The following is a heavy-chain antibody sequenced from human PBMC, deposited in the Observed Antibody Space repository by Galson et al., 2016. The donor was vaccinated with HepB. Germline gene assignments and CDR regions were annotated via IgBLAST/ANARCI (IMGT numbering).Heavy chain of an antibody. V-gene: IGHV3-30*03. J-gene: IGHJ4*02. Sequence: SLRLSCAVSGFTFRIHGIHWVRQAPGKGLEWVAFISYDGSHQSYARSVKGRFTISRDNSKNTLYLQMNSLRTEDTAVYYCARDRRYDYVWGSYPYFDYWGQGTLVTVSS. CDR3: ARDRRYDYVWGSYPYFDY. CDR1: GFTFRIHG. D-gene: IGHD3-16*02. CDR2: ISYDGSHQ.